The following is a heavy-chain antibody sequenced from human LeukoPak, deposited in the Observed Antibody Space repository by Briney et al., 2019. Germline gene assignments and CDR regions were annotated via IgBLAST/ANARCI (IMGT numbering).Heavy chain of an antibody. CDR3: ARGNYYGSGICDY. J-gene: IGHJ4*02. D-gene: IGHD3-10*01. Sequence: GASVKVSCKASGYTFTGYYMHWVRQAPGQGLEWMGWINPNSGGTNYAQKFQGWVTMTRDTSISTAYMELSRLRSDDTAVYYCARGNYYGSGICDYWGQGTLVTVSS. V-gene: IGHV1-2*04. CDR2: INPNSGGT. CDR1: GYTFTGYY.